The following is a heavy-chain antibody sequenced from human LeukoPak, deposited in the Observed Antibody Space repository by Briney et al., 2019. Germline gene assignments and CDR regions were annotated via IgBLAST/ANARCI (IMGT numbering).Heavy chain of an antibody. CDR3: ARAITRYCSGGTCGFDY. Sequence: GASVTVSCKASGCTFTSYGISWVRQAPGQGLEWMGWINAYNGNTNYAQKFQDRVTMTTDTSTSTVYMELRSLRSDNTAVYYCARAITRYCSGGTCGFDYWGQGTLVTVSS. V-gene: IGHV1-18*01. D-gene: IGHD2-15*01. CDR1: GCTFTSYG. CDR2: INAYNGNT. J-gene: IGHJ4*02.